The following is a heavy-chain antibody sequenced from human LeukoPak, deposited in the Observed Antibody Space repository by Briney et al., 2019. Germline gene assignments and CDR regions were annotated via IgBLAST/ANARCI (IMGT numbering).Heavy chain of an antibody. V-gene: IGHV4-39*01. D-gene: IGHD3-16*02. Sequence: SETLSLTCTVSGGSISSSSYYWGWIRQPPGKGLEWIGSIYYSGSTYYNPSLKSRVTISVDTSKNQISLKLSSVTAADTAVYYCARHELSPNYFDYWGQGTLVTVSS. CDR3: ARHELSPNYFDY. J-gene: IGHJ4*02. CDR1: GGSISSSSYY. CDR2: IYYSGST.